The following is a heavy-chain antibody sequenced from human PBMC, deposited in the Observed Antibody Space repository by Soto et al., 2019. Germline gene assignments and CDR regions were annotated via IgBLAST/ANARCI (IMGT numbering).Heavy chain of an antibody. V-gene: IGHV3-48*03. D-gene: IGHD3-10*01. CDR1: GFTFSSYE. J-gene: IGHJ6*02. CDR2: ISSSGSTI. Sequence: GGSLRLSCAASGFTFSSYEMNWVRQAPGKGLEWVSYISSSGSTIYYADSVKGRFTISRDNAKNSLYLQMNSLRAEDTAVYYCARDITLVRGVIITYYYYGMYVWGQGTTVTVSS. CDR3: ARDITLVRGVIITYYYYGMYV.